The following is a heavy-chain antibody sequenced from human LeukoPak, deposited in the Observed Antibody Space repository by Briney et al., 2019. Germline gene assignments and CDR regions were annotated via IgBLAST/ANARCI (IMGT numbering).Heavy chain of an antibody. CDR3: ARVIVGDFDY. CDR1: GGTFSSYA. J-gene: IGHJ4*02. V-gene: IGHV1-69*13. CDR2: IIPIFGTA. Sequence: ASVTVSCKASGGTFSSYAISWVRQAPGQGLEWMGGIIPIFGTANYAQKFQGRVTITADESTSTAYMELSSLRSDDTAVYYCARVIVGDFDYWGQGTLVTVSS. D-gene: IGHD1-26*01.